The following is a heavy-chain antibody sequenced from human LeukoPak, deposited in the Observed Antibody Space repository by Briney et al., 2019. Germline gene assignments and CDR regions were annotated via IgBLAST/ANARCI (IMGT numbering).Heavy chain of an antibody. CDR1: GFTSSDYA. CDR3: AKDKTNSGYSPFDY. Sequence: PGGPLRLSCGPSGFTSSDYAMGWVRQAPGKGLEWVSAISGSGGSTYYADSVKGRFTISRDNSKSTLYLQMNSLRAEDTAVYYCAKDKTNSGYSPFDYWGQGTLVTVSS. J-gene: IGHJ4*02. CDR2: ISGSGGST. D-gene: IGHD3-22*01. V-gene: IGHV3-23*01.